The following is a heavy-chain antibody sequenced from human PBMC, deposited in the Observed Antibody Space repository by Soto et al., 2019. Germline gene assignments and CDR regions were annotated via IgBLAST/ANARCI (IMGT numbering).Heavy chain of an antibody. CDR1: GFTVSSNY. CDR3: VRDLVGSGWLYYYGMDV. CDR2: IYSGGST. J-gene: IGHJ6*02. Sequence: QPGGSLRLSCAVSGFTVSSNYMSWVRQAPGKGLEWVSVIYSGGSTYYSDSVKGRFTISRDNSKNTLYLQMNSLRAEDTAVYYCVRDLVGSGWLYYYGMDVWGQGTTVTVYS. D-gene: IGHD6-19*01. V-gene: IGHV3-53*01.